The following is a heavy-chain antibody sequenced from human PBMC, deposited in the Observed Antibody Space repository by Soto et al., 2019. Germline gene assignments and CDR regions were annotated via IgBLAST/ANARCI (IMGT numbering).Heavy chain of an antibody. V-gene: IGHV4-4*02. CDR3: ARGSDCGNGCYSSYYYYYYMDV. CDR2: IYHTGST. CDR1: SDSISGDNW. J-gene: IGHJ6*03. D-gene: IGHD2-21*01. Sequence: SETLSLTSTVTSDSISGDNWWSWVRQPPGKGLEWIGEIYHTGSTNYNPSLKSRATISVDKSKNQFSLKLNSVTAADTAVYYCARGSDCGNGCYSSYYYYYYMDVWGKGATVTVSS.